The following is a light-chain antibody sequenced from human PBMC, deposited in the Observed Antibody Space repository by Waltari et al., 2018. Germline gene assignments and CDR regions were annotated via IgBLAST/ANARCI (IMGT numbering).Light chain of an antibody. J-gene: IGLJ3*02. V-gene: IGLV2-23*01. CDR1: SSDVGSYNL. CDR2: EGS. Sequence: QSALTQPASVSGSPGQSITNSCTGTSSDVGSYNLVSWSQQHPGKAPKLMIYEGSKRPSGVSNRFSGSKSGNTASLTISGLQAEDEADYYCCSYAGSSTWVFGGGTKLTVL. CDR3: CSYAGSSTWV.